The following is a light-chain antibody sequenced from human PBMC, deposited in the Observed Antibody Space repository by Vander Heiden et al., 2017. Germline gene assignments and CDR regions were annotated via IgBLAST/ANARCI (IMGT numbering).Light chain of an antibody. CDR1: RSIDFY. CDR2: EAS. J-gene: IGKJ2*01. CDR3: QHYKSFPYT. V-gene: IGKV1-5*03. Sequence: DIQMTQTPSTLSASVGDRVSITRRASRSIDFYLAWYHQRPGKAPQLLVYEASNLESGVPSRLSGSGSGTEFTLTISSLQPSDIGTYYCQHYKSFPYTFGQGTKLEIK.